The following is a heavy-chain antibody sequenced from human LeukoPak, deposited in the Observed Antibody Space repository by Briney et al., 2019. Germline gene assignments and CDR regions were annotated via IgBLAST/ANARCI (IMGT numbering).Heavy chain of an antibody. CDR2: ISGSGEST. D-gene: IGHD7-27*01. J-gene: IGHJ4*02. Sequence: GGSLRLSCAASGFIFSNYAITWIRQAPGKGMEWVSEISGSGESTYYGDSVKGRFTISRDNSKNTLYLQMNSLRAGDTAIYYCAREHWDFDYWGQGTLVTVSS. V-gene: IGHV3-23*01. CDR3: AREHWDFDY. CDR1: GFIFSNYA.